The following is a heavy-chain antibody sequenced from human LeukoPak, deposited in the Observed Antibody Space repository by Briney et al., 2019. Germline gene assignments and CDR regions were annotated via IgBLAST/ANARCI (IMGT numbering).Heavy chain of an antibody. V-gene: IGHV1-2*02. Sequence: ASVKVSCKASGYTFPNFGITWVRHAPGQGLEWMGWINPNSGGTNYAQKFQGRVTMTRDTSISTAYMELSRLRSDDTAVYYCARVIENLLTMVRGVILFDPWGQGTLVTVSS. CDR1: GYTFPNFG. J-gene: IGHJ5*02. CDR2: INPNSGGT. CDR3: ARVIENLLTMVRGVILFDP. D-gene: IGHD3-10*01.